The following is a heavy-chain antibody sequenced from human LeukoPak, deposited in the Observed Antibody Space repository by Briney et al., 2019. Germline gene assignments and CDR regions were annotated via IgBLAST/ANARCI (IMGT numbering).Heavy chain of an antibody. D-gene: IGHD3-22*01. V-gene: IGHV4-61*01. CDR1: GGSVSSGSYY. Sequence: SETLSPTCTVSGGSVSSGSYYWSWIRQPPGKGLEWIGYIYYSGSTNYNPSLKSRVTISVDTSKNQFSLKLSSVTAADTAVYYCASHPITMIVAPDYWGQGTLVTVSS. CDR3: ASHPITMIVAPDY. J-gene: IGHJ4*02. CDR2: IYYSGST.